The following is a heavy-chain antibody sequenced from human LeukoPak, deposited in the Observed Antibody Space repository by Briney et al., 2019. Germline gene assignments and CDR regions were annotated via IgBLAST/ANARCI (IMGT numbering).Heavy chain of an antibody. J-gene: IGHJ4*02. Sequence: PGGSLRLSCAASGFTFSDYWMSWVRQAPGKGLEWVANIKQGGSEKYYADSVKGRFTISRDNSKNTLYLQMNSLRAEDTAVYYCAKGVLVFDYWGQGTLVTVSS. CDR3: AKGVLVFDY. V-gene: IGHV3-7*01. CDR1: GFTFSDYW. D-gene: IGHD2-8*02. CDR2: IKQGGSEK.